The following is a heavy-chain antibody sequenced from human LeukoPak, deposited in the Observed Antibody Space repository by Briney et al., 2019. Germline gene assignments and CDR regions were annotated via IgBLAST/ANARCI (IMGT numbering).Heavy chain of an antibody. CDR1: GYSFPTYW. CDR2: VYPDDSDT. Sequence: GESLKISCKGSGYSFPTYWIGWVRQMPGKGLEWMGIVYPDDSDTRYSPSFQGQVTISADKSISTAYLQWSSLKASDTAMYYCARHQTIVGVSDYWGQGTLVTVSS. D-gene: IGHD1-26*01. J-gene: IGHJ4*02. CDR3: ARHQTIVGVSDY. V-gene: IGHV5-51*01.